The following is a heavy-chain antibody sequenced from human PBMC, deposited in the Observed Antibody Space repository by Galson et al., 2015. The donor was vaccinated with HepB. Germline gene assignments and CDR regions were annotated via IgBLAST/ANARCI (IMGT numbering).Heavy chain of an antibody. Sequence: LRLFCAASGFTFITYSLNWVRQAPGKELEGVSCISSSSSYIYYADPVKGRFTISRDNAKNSLYLQMNSLRAEDTAALYCRGEDPYSSSQDFDYWGQGTLVTVSS. CDR3: RGEDPYSSSQDFDY. CDR1: GFTFITYS. V-gene: IGHV3-21*01. J-gene: IGHJ4*02. CDR2: ISSSSSYI. D-gene: IGHD6-6*01.